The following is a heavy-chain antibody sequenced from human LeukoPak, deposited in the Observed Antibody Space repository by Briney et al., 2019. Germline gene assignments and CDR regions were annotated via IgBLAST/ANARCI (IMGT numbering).Heavy chain of an antibody. CDR2: IIPIFGTA. Sequence: GASVKVSCKASGGTFSSYAISWVRQAPGQGLEWMGGIIPIFGTANYAQKFQGRVTITADESTSTAYMELSSLRSEDTAVYYCARDPDGSTRGYFDYWGQGTLVTVSS. CDR1: GGTFSSYA. CDR3: ARDPDGSTRGYFDY. D-gene: IGHD3-10*01. J-gene: IGHJ4*02. V-gene: IGHV1-69*13.